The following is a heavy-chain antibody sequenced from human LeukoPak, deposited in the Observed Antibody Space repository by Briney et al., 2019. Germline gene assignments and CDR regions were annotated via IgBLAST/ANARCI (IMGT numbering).Heavy chain of an antibody. Sequence: SETLSLTCTVSGGSISSYYWSWIRQPPGKGLEWIGYIYYSGSTNCNPSLKSRVTISVDTSKNQFSLKLSSVTAADTAVYYCARGRIAARVRFDYWGQGTLVTVSS. CDR1: GGSISSYY. CDR2: IYYSGST. CDR3: ARGRIAARVRFDY. V-gene: IGHV4-59*01. D-gene: IGHD6-6*01. J-gene: IGHJ4*02.